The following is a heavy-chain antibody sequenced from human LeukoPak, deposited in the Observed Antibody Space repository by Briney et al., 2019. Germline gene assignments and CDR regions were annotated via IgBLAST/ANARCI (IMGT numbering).Heavy chain of an antibody. J-gene: IGHJ5*02. V-gene: IGHV5-51*01. CDR2: IYPGDSDT. Sequence: GESLKISCKGSGYSFTSYWIGWVRQMPGKGLEWMGIIYPGDSDTRYSPSFQGQVTISADKSISTTYLQWSSLKASDTAMYYCARRSAGPLVWFGESPFDWFDPWGQGTLVTVSS. CDR3: ARRSAGPLVWFGESPFDWFDP. D-gene: IGHD3-10*01. CDR1: GYSFTSYW.